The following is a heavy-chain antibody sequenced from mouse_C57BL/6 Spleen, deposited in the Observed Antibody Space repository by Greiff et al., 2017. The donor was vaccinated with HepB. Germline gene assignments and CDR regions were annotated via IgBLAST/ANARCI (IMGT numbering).Heavy chain of an antibody. CDR2: IYPGSGNT. J-gene: IGHJ3*01. V-gene: IGHV1-76*01. Sequence: QVQLQQSGAELVRPGASVKLSCKASGYTFTDYYINWVKQRPGQGLEWIARIYPGSGNTYYNEKFKGKATLTAEKSSSTAYMQLSSLTSEDSAVYFCARGGYGNYPAWFAYWGQGTLVTVSA. CDR3: ARGGYGNYPAWFAY. CDR1: GYTFTDYY. D-gene: IGHD2-10*02.